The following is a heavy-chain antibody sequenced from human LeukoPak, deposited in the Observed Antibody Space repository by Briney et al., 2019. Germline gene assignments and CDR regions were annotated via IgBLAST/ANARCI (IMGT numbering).Heavy chain of an antibody. V-gene: IGHV3-7*01. Sequence: PGGSLRLSCAAAGFTFRSHWMSWIRQAPGKGLEWVANTNQDGSDKQYVDSVKGRFTISRDNAKNSLYLQMNSLRAEDTALYYCARDERPAPISSYAFDIWGQGTMVTVSS. J-gene: IGHJ3*02. D-gene: IGHD2-2*02. CDR3: ARDERPAPISSYAFDI. CDR2: TNQDGSDK. CDR1: GFTFRSHW.